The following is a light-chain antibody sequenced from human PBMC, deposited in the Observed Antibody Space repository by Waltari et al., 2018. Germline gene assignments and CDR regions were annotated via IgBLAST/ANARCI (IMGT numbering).Light chain of an antibody. V-gene: IGKV3-15*01. CDR1: QSVSSN. CDR2: GAS. J-gene: IGKJ2*01. CDR3: QQYNNWPPDYT. Sequence: EIVMTQSPATLSVSPGERATLSCRASQSVSSNLAWYQQKPGQAPRLLIYGASTRATGNPARFSGSGSGTEFTLTISSLQSEDFAVYYCQQYNNWPPDYTFGQGTKLEIK.